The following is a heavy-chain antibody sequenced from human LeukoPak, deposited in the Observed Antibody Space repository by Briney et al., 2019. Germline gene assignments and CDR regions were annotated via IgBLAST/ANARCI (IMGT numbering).Heavy chain of an antibody. J-gene: IGHJ5*02. V-gene: IGHV1-2*02. CDR1: RYTFTGYY. CDR2: INPNRSGT. Sequence: ASVKVSCTASRYTFTGYYMHSVRQAPGHALEWMGWINPNRSGTNYAQKFQGRVTMTRDASISTAYMELSRLRSDDTAVYYCARGDSYYYDSSGANWFDPWGQGTLVTVSS. CDR3: ARGDSYYYDSSGANWFDP. D-gene: IGHD3-22*01.